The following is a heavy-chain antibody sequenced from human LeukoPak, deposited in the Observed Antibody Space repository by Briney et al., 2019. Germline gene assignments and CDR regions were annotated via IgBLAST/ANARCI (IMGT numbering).Heavy chain of an antibody. J-gene: IGHJ5*02. CDR3: ARGDQIGVNWFDP. Sequence: SVKVSCKASGGTFSSYAISWVRQAPGQGLEWMGGIIPIFGTANYAQKFQGRVTITADESTSIAYMELSSLRSEDTAVYYCARGDQIGVNWFDPWGQGTLVTVSS. CDR1: GGTFSSYA. V-gene: IGHV1-69*13. CDR2: IIPIFGTA. D-gene: IGHD2-2*01.